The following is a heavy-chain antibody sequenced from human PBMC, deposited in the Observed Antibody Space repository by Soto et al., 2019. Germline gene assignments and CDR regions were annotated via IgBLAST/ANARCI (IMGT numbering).Heavy chain of an antibody. J-gene: IGHJ3*02. CDR3: ARHAWQLLDDAFDI. V-gene: IGHV4-39*01. D-gene: IGHD6-19*01. Sequence: SETLSLTCTVSGGSISSSSYYWGWIRQPPGKGLEWIGSIYYSGSTYYNPSLKSRVTISVDTSKNQFSLKLSSVTAADTAVYYCARHAWQLLDDAFDIWGQGTMVTVSS. CDR1: GGSISSSSYY. CDR2: IYYSGST.